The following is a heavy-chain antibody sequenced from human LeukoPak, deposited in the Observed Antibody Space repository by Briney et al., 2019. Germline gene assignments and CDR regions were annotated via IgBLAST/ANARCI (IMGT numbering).Heavy chain of an antibody. J-gene: IGHJ5*02. CDR3: AKGSAASYNWFDP. CDR1: GFTFSRYW. V-gene: IGHV3-74*01. CDR2: INSDGSST. Sequence: GGSLRLSCAASGFTFSRYWMHWVRHGPGKGLVHISRINSDGSSTTYADSVKGRFTISRDNAKNTLYLQMNSLRAEDTAVYYCAKGSAASYNWFDPWGQGTLVTVSS. D-gene: IGHD6-13*01.